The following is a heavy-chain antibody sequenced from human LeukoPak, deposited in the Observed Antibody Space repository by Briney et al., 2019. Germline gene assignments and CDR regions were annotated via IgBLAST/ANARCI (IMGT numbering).Heavy chain of an antibody. CDR3: AKCVYSNIYYWFDP. D-gene: IGHD6-13*01. CDR2: ITGNGVST. CDR1: GFTFEDYG. V-gene: IGHV3-43*02. Sequence: GGSLRLSCAASGFTFEDYGMHWVRQAPGKGLEWVPLITGNGVSTYYADSVKGRFTISRDNSKNSLYLQMNSLRTEDTALYYCAKCVYSNIYYWFDPWGQGTLVSVSS. J-gene: IGHJ5*02.